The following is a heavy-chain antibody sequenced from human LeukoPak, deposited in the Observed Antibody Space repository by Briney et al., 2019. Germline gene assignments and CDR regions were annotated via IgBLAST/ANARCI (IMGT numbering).Heavy chain of an antibody. CDR1: GGSISSYY. J-gene: IGHJ4*02. Sequence: PSETLSLTCTASGGSISSYYWSWIRQPPGKGLEWIGYIYYSGSTNYNPSLKSRVTISVDTSKNQFSLKLSSVTAADTAVYYCARVSRALFDYWGQGTLVTVSS. CDR3: ARVSRALFDY. V-gene: IGHV4-59*01. CDR2: IYYSGST.